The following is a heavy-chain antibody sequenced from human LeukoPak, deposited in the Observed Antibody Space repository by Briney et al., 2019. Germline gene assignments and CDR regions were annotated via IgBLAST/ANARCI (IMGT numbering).Heavy chain of an antibody. CDR1: GYSFTSYW. J-gene: IGHJ1*01. V-gene: IGHV5-51*01. D-gene: IGHD6-13*01. CDR2: IYPGDSDT. Sequence: GESLKISCKGSGYSFTSYWIGWVRQMPGKGLEWMGIIYPGDSDTRYSPSFQGQVTISADKSISTAYLQWSSLKASDTAMYYCARHVQAAGEIEYFQHWGQGTLDTVSS. CDR3: ARHVQAAGEIEYFQH.